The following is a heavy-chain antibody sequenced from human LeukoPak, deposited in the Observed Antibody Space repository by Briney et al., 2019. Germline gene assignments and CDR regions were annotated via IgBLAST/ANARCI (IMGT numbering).Heavy chain of an antibody. J-gene: IGHJ5*02. CDR3: ARDKDYTGLNWFDP. D-gene: IGHD4-11*01. Sequence: SVNVSCTASGGTFSSYAISWVRQAPGQGLEWMGGIIPIFGTANYAQKFQGRVTITTDESTSTAYMELSSLRSEDTAVYYCARDKDYTGLNWFDPWGQGTLVTVSS. V-gene: IGHV1-69*05. CDR2: IIPIFGTA. CDR1: GGTFSSYA.